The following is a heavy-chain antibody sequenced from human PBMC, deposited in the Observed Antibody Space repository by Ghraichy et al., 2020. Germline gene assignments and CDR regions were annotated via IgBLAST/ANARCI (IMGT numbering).Heavy chain of an antibody. D-gene: IGHD3-3*01. CDR2: FDPEDGET. CDR3: ATAEGRSGKGDYYYYYGMDV. Sequence: VKVSCKVSGYTLTELSMHWVRQAPGKGLEWMGGFDPEDGETIYAQKFQGRVTMTEDTSTDTAYMELSSLRSEDTAVYYCATAEGRSGKGDYYYYYGMDVWGQGTTVTVSS. CDR1: GYTLTELS. V-gene: IGHV1-24*01. J-gene: IGHJ6*02.